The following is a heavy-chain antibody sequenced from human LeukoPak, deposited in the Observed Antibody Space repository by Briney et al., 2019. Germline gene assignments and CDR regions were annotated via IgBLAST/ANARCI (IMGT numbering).Heavy chain of an antibody. CDR3: AKGQAGAKSAVDI. D-gene: IGHD1-26*01. J-gene: IGHJ3*02. V-gene: IGHV3-30*02. CDR1: GFTFSSYG. Sequence: GGSLRLSCAASGFTFSSYGMHWVRQAPGKGLERVAFIRYDGINKYYADSVKGRFTISRDNSKNTLYPQMNSLRAEDTAVYYCAKGQAGAKSAVDIWGQGTMVTVSS. CDR2: IRYDGINK.